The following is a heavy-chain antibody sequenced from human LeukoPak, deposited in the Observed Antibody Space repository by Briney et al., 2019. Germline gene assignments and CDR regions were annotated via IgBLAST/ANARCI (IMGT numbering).Heavy chain of an antibody. CDR3: ARVKARNYYDSSRPWFDP. Sequence: SETLSLTCTVSGYSISSGYYWGWIRQPPGKGLEWIGSIYHSGSTYYNPSLKSRVTISVDTSKNQFSLKLSSVTAADTAVYYCARVKARNYYDSSRPWFDPWGQGTLVTVSS. D-gene: IGHD3-22*01. CDR1: GYSISSGYY. V-gene: IGHV4-38-2*02. CDR2: IYHSGST. J-gene: IGHJ5*02.